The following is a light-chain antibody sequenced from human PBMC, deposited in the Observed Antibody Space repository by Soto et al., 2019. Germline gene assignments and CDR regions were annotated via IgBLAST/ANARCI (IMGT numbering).Light chain of an antibody. CDR1: QSVGPY. CDR2: DAS. V-gene: IGKV3-11*01. Sequence: DIVLTQSPATLSLSPGERATLSCRASQSVGPYLAWYQQKPGQAPSLLIYDASNRAAGIPARFSGSGSGTDFALTISSLEPEDFAVYYCQQRSNWPRTFGQGTKVEIK. CDR3: QQRSNWPRT. J-gene: IGKJ1*01.